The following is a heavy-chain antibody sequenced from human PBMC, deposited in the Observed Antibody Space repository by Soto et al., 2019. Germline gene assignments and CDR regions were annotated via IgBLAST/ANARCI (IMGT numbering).Heavy chain of an antibody. CDR3: ARGAGYSSGWYDY. V-gene: IGHV3-53*04. Sequence: PGGSLRLSCAASGFTVSSNFMSWVRQAPGKGLEWVSVIYSGGTTYYADSVKGRFTISRHNSKNTLYLQMNSLRAEDTAVYYCARGAGYSSGWYDYWGQGTLGTVSS. D-gene: IGHD6-19*01. CDR2: IYSGGTT. CDR1: GFTVSSNF. J-gene: IGHJ4*02.